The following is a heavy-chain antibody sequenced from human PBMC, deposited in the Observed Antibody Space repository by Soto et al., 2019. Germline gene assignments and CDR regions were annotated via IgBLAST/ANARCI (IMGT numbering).Heavy chain of an antibody. D-gene: IGHD3-10*01. CDR2: IYHSGST. CDR3: ARTLSITMVRGVYFRTDAFDI. J-gene: IGHJ3*02. CDR1: GGSISSNDYS. V-gene: IGHV4-30-2*01. Sequence: QLQLQESGSGLVKPSQTLSLTCAVSGGSISSNDYSWSWIRQPPGKGLEWIGYIYHSGSTYYNPSLKSRVTISVDRSKNQFSLKLSSVTAADMAIYYCARTLSITMVRGVYFRTDAFDIWGQGTMVTVSS.